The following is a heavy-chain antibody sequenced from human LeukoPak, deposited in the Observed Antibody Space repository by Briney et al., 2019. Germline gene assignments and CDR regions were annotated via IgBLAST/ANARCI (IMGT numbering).Heavy chain of an antibody. V-gene: IGHV3-7*01. CDR1: GFTFSTYW. Sequence: GGSLRLSCAASGFTFSTYWMSWVRQDPGKGLEWVANIKQDGSEKYYVDSVKGRFTITRDNAKNSLYLQMNSLRAEDTAVYYCARGLGYSYGYADYWGQGTLVTVSS. CDR2: IKQDGSEK. D-gene: IGHD5-18*01. J-gene: IGHJ4*02. CDR3: ARGLGYSYGYADY.